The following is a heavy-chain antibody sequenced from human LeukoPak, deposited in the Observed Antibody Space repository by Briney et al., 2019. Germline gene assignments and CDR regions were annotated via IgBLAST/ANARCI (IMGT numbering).Heavy chain of an antibody. V-gene: IGHV4-61*02. CDR2: IYTSGST. D-gene: IGHD5-24*01. CDR1: GGSISSGSYY. CDR3: ARDGMATISVWFDP. Sequence: SQTLSLTCTVSGGSISSGSYYWSWIRQPAGKGLEWIGRIYTSGSTNYNPSLKSRVTISVDTSKNQFSLKLSSVTAADTAVHYCARDGMATISVWFDPWGQGTLVTVSS. J-gene: IGHJ5*02.